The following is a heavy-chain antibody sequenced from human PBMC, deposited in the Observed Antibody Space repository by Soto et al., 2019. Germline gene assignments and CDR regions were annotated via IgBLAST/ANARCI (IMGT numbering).Heavy chain of an antibody. V-gene: IGHV3-23*01. CDR2: ISFSSVST. J-gene: IGHJ4*02. D-gene: IGHD3-22*01. CDR1: GFSFSDYY. CDR3: AKSPGMYYYDSSGYYHYDY. Sequence: PGGSLRLSCAASGFSFSDYYMSWIRQAPGKGLEWVSAISFSSVSTYYADSVKGRFTISRDNAKNTLYLQMNSLRAEDTAVYYCAKSPGMYYYDSSGYYHYDYWGQGTLVTVS.